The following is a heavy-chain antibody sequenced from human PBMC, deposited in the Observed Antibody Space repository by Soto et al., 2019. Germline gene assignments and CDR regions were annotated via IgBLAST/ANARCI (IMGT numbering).Heavy chain of an antibody. CDR1: GFTFSSYW. CDR2: IKQDGREE. Sequence: GGSLRLSCAASGFTFSSYWMSWVRQAPGKGLEWVANIKQDGREEYYVDSVKGRFTISRDNAKNSLYLQMNSLRAEDTAVYYCARARRGYCSGGSCYGRAFDIWGQGTMVTVSS. V-gene: IGHV3-7*01. J-gene: IGHJ3*02. CDR3: ARARRGYCSGGSCYGRAFDI. D-gene: IGHD2-15*01.